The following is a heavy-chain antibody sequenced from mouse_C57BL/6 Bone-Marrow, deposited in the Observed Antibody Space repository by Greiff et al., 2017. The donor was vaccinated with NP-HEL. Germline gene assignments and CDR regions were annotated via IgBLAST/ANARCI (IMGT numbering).Heavy chain of an antibody. CDR1: GYTFTSYW. D-gene: IGHD1-1*01. Sequence: QVQLQQPGAELVMPGASVKLSCKASGYTFTSYWMHWVKQRPGQGLEWIGEIDPSDSYTNYNQKFKGKSTLTVDKSSSTAYMQLSSLTSEYSAVYYCARGYYGHDYWGQGTTLTVSS. CDR3: ARGYYGHDY. J-gene: IGHJ2*01. CDR2: IDPSDSYT. V-gene: IGHV1-69*01.